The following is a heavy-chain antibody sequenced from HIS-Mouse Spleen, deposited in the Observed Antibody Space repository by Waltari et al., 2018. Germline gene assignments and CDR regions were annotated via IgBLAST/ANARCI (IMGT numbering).Heavy chain of an antibody. V-gene: IGHV3-74*03. CDR3: ARAGGGDYGDYVRAPEYFQH. CDR1: GFPFSSYW. Sequence: EVQLVESGGGLVQPGGSLRLSCAASGFPFSSYWMHSVRQPPGKGLVRVPRIHRNGVSTTHADSVKGRFTISRDNAKNTLLWQMNSLRAEDTAVYYCARAGGGDYGDYVRAPEYFQHWGQGTLVTVSS. D-gene: IGHD4-17*01. J-gene: IGHJ1*01. CDR2: IHRNGVST.